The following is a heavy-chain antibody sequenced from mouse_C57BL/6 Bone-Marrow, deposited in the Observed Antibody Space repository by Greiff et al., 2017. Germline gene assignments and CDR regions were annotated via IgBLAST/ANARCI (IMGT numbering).Heavy chain of an antibody. V-gene: IGHV1-75*01. D-gene: IGHD1-1*01. CDR2: IFPGSGST. CDR3: ARNYGSSYGFAY. Sequence: VKLQESGPELVKPGASVKISCKASGYTFTDYYINWVKQRPGQGLEWIGWIFPGSGSTYYNEKFKGKATLTVDKSSSTAYMLLSSLTSEDSAVYVCARNYGSSYGFAYWGQGTLVTVSA. CDR1: GYTFTDYY. J-gene: IGHJ3*01.